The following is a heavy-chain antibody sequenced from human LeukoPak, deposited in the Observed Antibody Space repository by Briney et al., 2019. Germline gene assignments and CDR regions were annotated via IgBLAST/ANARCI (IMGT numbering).Heavy chain of an antibody. CDR2: IIPIFGTA. CDR3: ARVGYGDYLDY. Sequence: EAAVKVSCKASGGTFSSYAISWVRQAPGQGLEWMGRIIPIFGTANYAQKFQGRVTITTDESTSTAYMELSSLRSEDTAVYYCARVGYGDYLDYWGQGTLVTVSS. D-gene: IGHD4-17*01. CDR1: GGTFSSYA. V-gene: IGHV1-69*05. J-gene: IGHJ4*02.